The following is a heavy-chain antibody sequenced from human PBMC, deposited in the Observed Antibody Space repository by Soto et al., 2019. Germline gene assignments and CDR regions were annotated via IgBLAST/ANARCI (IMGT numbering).Heavy chain of an antibody. D-gene: IGHD6-19*01. J-gene: IGHJ4*02. V-gene: IGHV1-46*01. CDR3: ARGPGQWLAYFDY. CDR1: GYTFTSYY. Sequence: GASVKVSCKASGYTFTSYYMHWVRQAPGQGLEWMGIINPSGGSTSSAQKFQGRVTMTRDTSTSTAYMELRSLRSDDTAVYYCARGPGQWLAYFDYWGQGTLVTVSS. CDR2: INPSGGST.